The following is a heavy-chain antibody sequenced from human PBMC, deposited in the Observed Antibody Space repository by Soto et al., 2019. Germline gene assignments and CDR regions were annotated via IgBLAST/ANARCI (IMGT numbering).Heavy chain of an antibody. V-gene: IGHV1-69*01. CDR2: IIPIFGTA. D-gene: IGHD6-13*01. CDR3: SRDGDSSSWYSGWFDP. CDR1: GGTFSSYA. J-gene: IGHJ5*02. Sequence: HVKLVQSGAEVKKPGSSVKVSCKASGGTFSSYAISWVRQAPGQGLEWMGGIIPIFGTANYAQKFQGRVTITADESTSTAYMELSSLRSEDTAVYYCSRDGDSSSWYSGWFDPWGQGTLVTVSS.